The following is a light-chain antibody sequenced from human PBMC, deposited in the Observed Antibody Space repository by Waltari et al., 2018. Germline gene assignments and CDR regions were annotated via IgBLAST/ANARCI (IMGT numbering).Light chain of an antibody. CDR1: QSIVVW. Sequence: DTQVPQSPSTLSASVGDRVTITCRASQSIVVWLAWYQQKPGKAPRLLIYKASYLESGVPSRFSGSASGTAFTLTISSLQADDFATYYCLQYNSYPWTFGQGTTVEIK. CDR3: LQYNSYPWT. J-gene: IGKJ1*01. V-gene: IGKV1-5*03. CDR2: KAS.